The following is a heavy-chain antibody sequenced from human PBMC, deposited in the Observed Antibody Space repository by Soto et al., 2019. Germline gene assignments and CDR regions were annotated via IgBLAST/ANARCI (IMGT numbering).Heavy chain of an antibody. CDR3: ARASGLVVGGVGGGGMDV. V-gene: IGHV3-30-3*01. CDR2: ISYDGSNK. Sequence: QVQLVESGGGVVQPGRSLRLSCAASGFTFSSYAMHWVRQAPGKGLEWVAVISYDGSNKYYADSVKGRFTISRDNSKNTLYLQMNSLGAEDTAVYYCARASGLVVGGVGGGGMDVWGQGTTVTVSS. D-gene: IGHD2-8*02. CDR1: GFTFSSYA. J-gene: IGHJ6*02.